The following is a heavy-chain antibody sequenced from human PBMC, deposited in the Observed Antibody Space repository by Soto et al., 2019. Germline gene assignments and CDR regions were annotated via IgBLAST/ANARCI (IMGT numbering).Heavy chain of an antibody. CDR2: IYYSGST. D-gene: IGHD3-22*01. J-gene: IGHJ6*02. V-gene: IGHV4-59*01. Sequence: SETLSLTCTVSGGSISSYYWSWIRQPPGKGLEWIGYIYYSGSTNYNPSLKSRVTISVDTSKNQFSLKLRSVTAADTAVYYCAREELYYYDSSGSLALGGMDVSGQGTTVTVS. CDR3: AREELYYYDSSGSLALGGMDV. CDR1: GGSISSYY.